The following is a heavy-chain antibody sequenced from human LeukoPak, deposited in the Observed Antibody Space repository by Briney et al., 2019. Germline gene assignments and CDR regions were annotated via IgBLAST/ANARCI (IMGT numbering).Heavy chain of an antibody. CDR3: TRPYYDFLSGYADNWFDP. CDR2: INPNSGGT. J-gene: IGHJ5*02. V-gene: IGHV1-2*02. CDR1: GYTFTGYY. Sequence: GASVKVSCKASGYTFTGYYMHWVRQAPGQGLEWMGWINPNSGGTNYAQKFQGRVTMTRDTSISTAYMELSRLRSDDTAVYYCTRPYYDFLSGYADNWFDPWGQGTLVTVSS. D-gene: IGHD3-3*01.